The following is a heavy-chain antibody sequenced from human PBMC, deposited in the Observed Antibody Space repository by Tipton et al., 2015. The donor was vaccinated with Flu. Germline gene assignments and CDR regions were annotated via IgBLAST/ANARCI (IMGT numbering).Heavy chain of an antibody. CDR2: LYHTGST. D-gene: IGHD3-10*01. CDR1: GYSIASDYY. CDR3: ARHRGGSVLGFYGMDV. V-gene: IGHV4-38-2*01. Sequence: TLSLTCSVSGYSIASDYYWGWIRQPPGKGLEWIGNLYHTGSTYYNPSLRSRVTILVDRSKNQFSLRLTSVTSADTAVYLCARHRGGSVLGFYGMDVWGQGTTVTVSS. J-gene: IGHJ6*02.